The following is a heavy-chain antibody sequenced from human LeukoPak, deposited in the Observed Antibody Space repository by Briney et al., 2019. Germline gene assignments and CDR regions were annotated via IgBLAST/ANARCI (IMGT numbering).Heavy chain of an antibody. D-gene: IGHD1-26*01. Sequence: PGGSLRLSCTASGFTFSSYWMHWVRQAPGKGLVWVSRINSDGSVTTHADSVEGRFTISRDNAKNTLYLQMNSLRAEDTAVYCARVGTGRYDFDQWGQGTLVTVSS. J-gene: IGHJ4*02. V-gene: IGHV3-74*01. CDR3: ARVGTGRYDFDQ. CDR2: INSDGSVT. CDR1: GFTFSSYW.